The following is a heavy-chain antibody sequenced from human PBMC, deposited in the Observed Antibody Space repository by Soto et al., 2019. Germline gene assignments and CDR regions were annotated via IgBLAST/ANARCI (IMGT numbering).Heavy chain of an antibody. Sequence: QVQLVQSGAEVKKPGSSVKVSCKASGGTFSSYAISWVRQAPGQGLEWMGGIIPIFGTANYAQKFQGRVMITADESTSTAYMELSSLRSEDTAVYYCAREDYYGSGSYYWFDPWGQGTLVTVSS. J-gene: IGHJ5*02. V-gene: IGHV1-69*01. CDR2: IIPIFGTA. D-gene: IGHD3-10*01. CDR3: AREDYYGSGSYYWFDP. CDR1: GGTFSSYA.